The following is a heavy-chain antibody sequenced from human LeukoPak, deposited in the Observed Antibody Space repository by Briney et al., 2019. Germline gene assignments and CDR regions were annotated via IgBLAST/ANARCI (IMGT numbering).Heavy chain of an antibody. J-gene: IGHJ4*02. Sequence: GGSLRLSCAASGFTYDDSGMRWVRQAPGKGLEWVSGINWNGGSTGYADSVKGRFTISRDNAKNSLYLQMNSLRVEDTALYYCARNLTDCSSRSYYKMDYWGQGTLVTVSS. D-gene: IGHD2-2*01. V-gene: IGHV3-20*04. CDR3: ARNLTDCSSRSYYKMDY. CDR2: INWNGGST. CDR1: GFTYDDSG.